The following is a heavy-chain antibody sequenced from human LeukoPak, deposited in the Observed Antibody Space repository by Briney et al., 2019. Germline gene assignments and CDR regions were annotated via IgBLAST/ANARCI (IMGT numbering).Heavy chain of an antibody. CDR2: ISAYNGNT. D-gene: IGHD2-2*02. Sequence: ASVKVSCKASGYTFTSYGISWVRQAPGQGLEWMGWISAYNGNTNYAQKLQGRVTMTTDTSTSTAYMELRSLRSDDPAVYYCARVSCSSTSCYNGYWGQGTLVTVSS. CDR1: GYTFTSYG. V-gene: IGHV1-18*01. J-gene: IGHJ4*02. CDR3: ARVSCSSTSCYNGY.